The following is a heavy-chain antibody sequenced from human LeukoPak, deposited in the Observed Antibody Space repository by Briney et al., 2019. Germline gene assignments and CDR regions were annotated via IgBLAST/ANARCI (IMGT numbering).Heavy chain of an antibody. V-gene: IGHV4-31*03. CDR3: ARDLTEGDYYYGMDV. CDR2: IYYSGST. J-gene: IGHJ6*02. D-gene: IGHD1-14*01. CDR1: GGSISSGGYY. Sequence: PSQTLSLTCTVSGGSISSGGYYWSWIRQHPGKGLEWIGNIYYSGSTYYNPSLKSRVTISVDTSKNQFSLKLSSVTAADTAVYYCARDLTEGDYYYGMDVWGQGTTVTVSS.